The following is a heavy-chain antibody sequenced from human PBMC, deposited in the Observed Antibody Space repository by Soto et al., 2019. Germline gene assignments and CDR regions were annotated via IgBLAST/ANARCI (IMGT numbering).Heavy chain of an antibody. CDR3: ARGFSAGKGSPPDY. CDR2: ISSSGSTM. D-gene: IGHD3-10*01. V-gene: IGHV3-48*03. CDR1: GFTFSNYE. Sequence: GGSLRLSCGASGFTFSNYEMNWVRQAPGKGLEWVSYISSSGSTMYYADSVKGRFTISRDNAKNSLYLQMNSLKVEDTAVYYCARGFSAGKGSPPDYWGQGTLVTVSS. J-gene: IGHJ4*02.